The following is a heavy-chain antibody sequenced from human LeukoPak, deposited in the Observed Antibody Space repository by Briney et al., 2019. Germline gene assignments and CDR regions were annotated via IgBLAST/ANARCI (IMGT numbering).Heavy chain of an antibody. V-gene: IGHV1-2*02. Sequence: ASVKVSCKASGYTFTGYYIHWVRQAPGQGLERMGWINPNSGVTNYAQNFQGRVTMTRDTSISTAYMELSRLTSDDTAVYYCARRGAVPVEYLQYWGQGTLVTVSS. J-gene: IGHJ1*01. CDR2: INPNSGVT. CDR3: ARRGAVPVEYLQY. D-gene: IGHD6-19*01. CDR1: GYTFTGYY.